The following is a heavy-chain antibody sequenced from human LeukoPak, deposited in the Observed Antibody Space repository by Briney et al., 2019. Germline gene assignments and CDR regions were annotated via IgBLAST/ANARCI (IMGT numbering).Heavy chain of an antibody. J-gene: IGHJ4*02. CDR1: GFTFNDYA. V-gene: IGHV3-30-3*01. CDR3: ARDFFPVVDSTWYEIGY. Sequence: GGSLRLSCAAPGFTFNDYALYWVRQAPGKGLEWVTLISYDGYDKSYADSVRGRFTISRDNSRNTLYLQMDSLRSEDTAVYYCARDFFPVVDSTWYEIGYWGQGTLVTVSS. D-gene: IGHD2-21*01. CDR2: ISYDGYDK.